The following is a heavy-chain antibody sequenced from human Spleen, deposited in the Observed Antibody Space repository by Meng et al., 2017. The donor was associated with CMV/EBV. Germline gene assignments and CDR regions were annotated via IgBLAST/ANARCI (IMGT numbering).Heavy chain of an antibody. Sequence: QVQLTEAVLGLVKPSGTLSLTCSVSVGYSSSSKWWSWIRQPTGKGLEWIGENNHSGSTNYNPSLKSRVTISVDTSKNPFSLKLSSVTAADTAVYYCAREVDTAMALVDYWGQGTLVTVSS. CDR2: NNHSGST. D-gene: IGHD5-18*01. CDR1: VGYSSSSKW. CDR3: AREVDTAMALVDY. V-gene: IGHV4-4*02. J-gene: IGHJ4*02.